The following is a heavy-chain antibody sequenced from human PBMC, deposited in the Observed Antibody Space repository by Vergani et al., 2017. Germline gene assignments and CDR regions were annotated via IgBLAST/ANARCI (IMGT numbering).Heavy chain of an antibody. CDR2: LTGGGGST. CDR3: VKDAGSYENFFDS. D-gene: IGHD1-26*01. Sequence: EVQLLESGGSLKQPGGSVRLSCAASGFTFSTYAMHWVRQAPGKWLEWVSALTGGGGSTYYADSFKGRFIISRDNSRDTMYLQMNSLRPEDTATYYCVKDAGSYENFFDSWGQRTLVTVSS. CDR1: GFTFSTYA. V-gene: IGHV3-23*01. J-gene: IGHJ4*02.